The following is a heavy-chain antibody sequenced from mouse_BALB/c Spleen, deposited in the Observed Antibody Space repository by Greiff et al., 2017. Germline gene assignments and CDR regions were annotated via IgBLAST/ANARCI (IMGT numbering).Heavy chain of an antibody. J-gene: IGHJ1*01. D-gene: IGHD2-2*01. CDR1: GYSITSDYA. V-gene: IGHV3-2*02. CDR2: ISYSGST. CDR3: ARTDGYDDGYFDV. Sequence: EVQLQESGPGLVKPSQSLSLTCTVTGYSITSDYAWNWIRQFPGNKLEWMGYISYSGSTSYNPSLKSRISITRDTSKNQFFLQLNSVTTEDTATYYCARTDGYDDGYFDVWGAGTTVTVSS.